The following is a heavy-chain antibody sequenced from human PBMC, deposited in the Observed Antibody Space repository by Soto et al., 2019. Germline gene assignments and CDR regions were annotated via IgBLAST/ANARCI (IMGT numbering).Heavy chain of an antibody. V-gene: IGHV5-51*01. Sequence: PGESLKISCKGSGYSFTNYWIGWVRQMPGKGLEWMGIIYPGDSDTRYSPSFQGQVTISADKSISTAYLQWSSLKASDTAMYYCARQASYIKGAYYYGMDVWGQGTTVTVSS. CDR1: GYSFTNYW. D-gene: IGHD4-4*01. CDR3: ARQASYIKGAYYYGMDV. CDR2: IYPGDSDT. J-gene: IGHJ6*02.